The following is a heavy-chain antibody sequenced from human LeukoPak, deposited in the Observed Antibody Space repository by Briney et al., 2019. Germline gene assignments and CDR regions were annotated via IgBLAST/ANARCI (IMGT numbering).Heavy chain of an antibody. D-gene: IGHD3-10*01. Sequence: GGSLRLSCAASGFTFSSKWMSWVRQAPGKGLEWVANIKYDGSEKYYVDSVKGRFTISRDDAKNSLYLQMNSLRAEDTAVYYCARDGSGEWPIGYWGQGTLVTVSS. V-gene: IGHV3-7*01. CDR3: ARDGSGEWPIGY. CDR1: GFTFSSKW. CDR2: IKYDGSEK. J-gene: IGHJ4*02.